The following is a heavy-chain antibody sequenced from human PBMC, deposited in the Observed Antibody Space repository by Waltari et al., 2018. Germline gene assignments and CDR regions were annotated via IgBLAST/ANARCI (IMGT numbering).Heavy chain of an antibody. Sequence: QVQLQESGPGLVKPSQTLSLTCTVSGGSISSGSYYWSWIRQPAGKGLEWIGYIYTSGSTNYNPSLKSRVTISVDTSKNQFSLKLSSVTAADTAVYYCASWGLQYYYDSSGNYWGQGTLVTVSS. J-gene: IGHJ4*02. CDR3: ASWGLQYYYDSSGNY. CDR1: GGSISSGSYY. CDR2: IYTSGST. V-gene: IGHV4-61*09. D-gene: IGHD3-22*01.